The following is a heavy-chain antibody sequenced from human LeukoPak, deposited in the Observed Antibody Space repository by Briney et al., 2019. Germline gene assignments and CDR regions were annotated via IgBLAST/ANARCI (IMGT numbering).Heavy chain of an antibody. CDR3: AKGGATSASPSDY. D-gene: IGHD1-26*01. Sequence: GGSLRLSCAASGFTFSSYAMSWVRQAPGKGLEWVSSISSSGISTYYTDSVKGRFTISRDNSKNTLYLQMSSLRAEDTAVYYCAKGGATSASPSDYWGQGTLVTVSS. V-gene: IGHV3-23*01. CDR2: ISSSGIST. CDR1: GFTFSSYA. J-gene: IGHJ4*02.